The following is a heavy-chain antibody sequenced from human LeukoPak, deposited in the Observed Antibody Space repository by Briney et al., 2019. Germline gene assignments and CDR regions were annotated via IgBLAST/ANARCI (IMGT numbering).Heavy chain of an antibody. D-gene: IGHD4-17*01. CDR3: ARERNGDYYFDY. J-gene: IGHJ4*02. V-gene: IGHV3-23*01. CDR1: GASISRPYW. CDR2: ISGSGGST. Sequence: GTLSLTCGVSGASISRPYWWSWVRQAPGKGLEWVSAISGSGGSTYYADSVKGRFTISRDNSKNTLYLQMNSLRAEDTAVYYCARERNGDYYFDYWGQGTLVTVSS.